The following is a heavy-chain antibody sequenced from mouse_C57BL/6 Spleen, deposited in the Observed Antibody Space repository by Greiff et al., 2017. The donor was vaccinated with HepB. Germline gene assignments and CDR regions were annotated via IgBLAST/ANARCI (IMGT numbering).Heavy chain of an antibody. V-gene: IGHV14-2*01. CDR1: GFNIKDYY. J-gene: IGHJ4*01. CDR3: ARRVYYDYDVGAMDD. Sequence: VQLQQSGAELVKPGASVKLSCTASGFNIKDYYMHWVKQRTEQGLEWIGRIDPEDGETKYAPKFQGKATVTADTSSNTAYLQLSSLTSDDTAVCCCARRVYYDYDVGAMDDWGQGTSVTVSS. CDR2: IDPEDGET. D-gene: IGHD2-4*01.